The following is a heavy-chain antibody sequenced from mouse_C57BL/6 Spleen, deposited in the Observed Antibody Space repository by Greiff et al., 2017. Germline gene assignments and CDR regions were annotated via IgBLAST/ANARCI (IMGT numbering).Heavy chain of an antibody. J-gene: IGHJ2*01. D-gene: IGHD1-1*01. Sequence: QVQLKQSGAELARPGASVKLSCKASGYTFTSYGISWVKQRTGQGLEWIGEIYPRSGNTYYNEKFKGKATLTADKSSSTAYMELRSLTSEDSAVYFCARSDITTVVAPFDYWGQGTTLTVSS. CDR3: ARSDITTVVAPFDY. CDR1: GYTFTSYG. V-gene: IGHV1-81*01. CDR2: IYPRSGNT.